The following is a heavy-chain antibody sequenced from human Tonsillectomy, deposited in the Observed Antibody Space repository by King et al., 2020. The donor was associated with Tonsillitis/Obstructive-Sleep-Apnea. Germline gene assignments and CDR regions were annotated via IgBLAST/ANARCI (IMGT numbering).Heavy chain of an antibody. D-gene: IGHD2-2*01. Sequence: VQLVESGGGVVQPGRSLRLSCAASGFTFSSYGMHWVRQAPGKGLEWVAVIWYDGSNKYYADSVKGRFTISRDKSKNTLYLQMNSLRAEDTAVYYCARGEYDCSSTSCYGGAFWYFDLWGRGTLVTVSS. J-gene: IGHJ2*01. CDR1: GFTFSSYG. CDR2: IWYDGSNK. V-gene: IGHV3-33*01. CDR3: ARGEYDCSSTSCYGGAFWYFDL.